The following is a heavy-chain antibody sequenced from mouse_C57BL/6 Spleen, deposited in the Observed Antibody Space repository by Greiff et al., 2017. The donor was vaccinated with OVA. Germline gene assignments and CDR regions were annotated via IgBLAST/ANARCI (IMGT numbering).Heavy chain of an antibody. CDR2: IWTGGGT. Sequence: QVQLKESGPGLVAPSQSLSITCTVSGFSLTSYAISWVRQPPGKGLEWLGVIWTGGGTNYNSALKSRLSISKDNSKSQVFLKMNSLQTDDTARYYWARNKGNDYDYAWFAYWGQGTLVTVSA. D-gene: IGHD2-4*01. CDR1: GFSLTSYA. V-gene: IGHV2-9-1*01. J-gene: IGHJ3*01. CDR3: ARNKGNDYDYAWFAY.